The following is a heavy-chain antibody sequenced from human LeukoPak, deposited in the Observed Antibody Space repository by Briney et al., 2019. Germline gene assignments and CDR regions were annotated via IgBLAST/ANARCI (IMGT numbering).Heavy chain of an antibody. CDR2: IYYSGST. V-gene: IGHV4-39*07. Sequence: SETLSLTCTVSGGSISSSSYYWGWIRQPPGKGLEWIGSIYYSGSTYYNPSLKSRVTISVDTSKNQFSLKLSSVTAADTAVYYCARAQSGSYPPGPHAFDIWGQGTMVTVSS. CDR1: GGSISSSSYY. D-gene: IGHD1-26*01. J-gene: IGHJ3*02. CDR3: ARAQSGSYPPGPHAFDI.